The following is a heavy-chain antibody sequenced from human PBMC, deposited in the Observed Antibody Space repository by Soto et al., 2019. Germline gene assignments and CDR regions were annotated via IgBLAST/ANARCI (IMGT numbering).Heavy chain of an antibody. CDR3: ARDAGTHIVVVPAAKVYGMDV. Sequence: ATVNVYCKASGYTFTGFSIHRVRQAPGQGLEWMGWINPNSGGTNYAQKFQGRVTMTRDTSISTAYMELSRLRSDDTAVYYCARDAGTHIVVVPAAKVYGMDVWG. CDR2: INPNSGGT. D-gene: IGHD2-2*01. CDR1: GYTFTGFS. V-gene: IGHV1-2*02. J-gene: IGHJ6*02.